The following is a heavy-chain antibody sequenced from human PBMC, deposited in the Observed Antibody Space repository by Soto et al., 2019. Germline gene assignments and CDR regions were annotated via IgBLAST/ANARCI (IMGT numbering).Heavy chain of an antibody. V-gene: IGHV1-8*01. J-gene: IGHJ6*02. CDR2: MNPNSGNR. CDR3: AREKSSYGMDV. Sequence: QVQLVQSGAEVKKPGASVKVSCKASGYTFTSYDINWVRQATGQGLEWMGWMNPNSGNRGYAQKYQGRVTMTRNTSRRTAYMQLSSLIAEDAAVDYCAREKSSYGMDVWGQGTTVTVSS. CDR1: GYTFTSYD.